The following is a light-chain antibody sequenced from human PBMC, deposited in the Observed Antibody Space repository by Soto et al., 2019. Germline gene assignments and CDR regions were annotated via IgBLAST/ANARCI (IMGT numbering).Light chain of an antibody. V-gene: IGKV4-1*01. CDR1: QSGLYSSNNKNY. Sequence: DIVMTQSPDSLAVSLGERATINCKSSQSGLYSSNNKNYLAWYQQKPGQPPKLLIYWASTRESGVPDRFSGSGSGTDFTLTISSLQAEDVAVYYCQQYYSIPFTFGPGTKVDIK. J-gene: IGKJ3*01. CDR3: QQYYSIPFT. CDR2: WAS.